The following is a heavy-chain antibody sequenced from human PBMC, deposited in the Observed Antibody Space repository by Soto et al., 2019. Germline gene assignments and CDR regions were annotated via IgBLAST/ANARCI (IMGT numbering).Heavy chain of an antibody. D-gene: IGHD6-13*01. CDR2: ISSSSSTI. CDR3: ARDRGSWYGDAFDI. Sequence: GGSLRLSCAASGFTFSSYSMNWVRQAPGKGLEWVSYISSSSSTIYYADSVKGRFTISRDNAKNSLYLQMNSLRAEDTAVYYCARDRGSWYGDAFDIWGQGTMVTVSS. J-gene: IGHJ3*02. CDR1: GFTFSSYS. V-gene: IGHV3-48*01.